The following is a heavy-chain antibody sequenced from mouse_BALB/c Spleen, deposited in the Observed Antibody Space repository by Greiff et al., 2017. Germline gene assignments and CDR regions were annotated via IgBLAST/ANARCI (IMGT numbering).Heavy chain of an antibody. CDR2: IDPENGNT. CDR1: GFNITDYY. Sequence: VQLQQSGAELVRPGALVKLSCKASGFNITDYYMHWVKQRPEQGLEWIGWIDPENGNTIYDPKFQGKASITADTSSNTAYLQLSSLTSEDTAVYYCARGYDPSWFAYWGQGTLVTVSA. J-gene: IGHJ3*01. CDR3: ARGYDPSWFAY. D-gene: IGHD2-14*01. V-gene: IGHV14-1*02.